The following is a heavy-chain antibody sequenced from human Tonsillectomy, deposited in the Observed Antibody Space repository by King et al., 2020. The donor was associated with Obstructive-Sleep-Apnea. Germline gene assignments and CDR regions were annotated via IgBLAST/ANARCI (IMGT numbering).Heavy chain of an antibody. CDR1: GFTFSSYW. V-gene: IGHV3-74*01. CDR3: ARELSSDYDSSGYHGFDY. Sequence: VQLVESGGGLVQPGGSLRLSCAASGFTFSSYWMHWVRQAPGKGLVWVSRINSEGSRTSYADSVKGRFTISRDNAKNTLYLQMNSLRAEDTALYYCARELSSDYDSSGYHGFDYWGQGTLVTVSS. J-gene: IGHJ4*02. D-gene: IGHD3-22*01. CDR2: INSEGSRT.